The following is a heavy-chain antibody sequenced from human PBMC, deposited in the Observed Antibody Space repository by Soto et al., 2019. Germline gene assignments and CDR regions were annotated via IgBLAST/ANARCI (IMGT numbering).Heavy chain of an antibody. Sequence: PGGSLRLSCTASGFTFGDYAMSWFRQAPGKGLEWVGFIRSKAYGGTTEYAASVKGRFTISRDDSKSIAYLQMNSLKTEDTAVYYCTAGVVAATRYENPPYNWFDPWGPGTLVTVSS. CDR3: TAGVVAATRYENPPYNWFDP. CDR1: GFTFGDYA. V-gene: IGHV3-49*03. J-gene: IGHJ5*02. D-gene: IGHD2-15*01. CDR2: IRSKAYGGTT.